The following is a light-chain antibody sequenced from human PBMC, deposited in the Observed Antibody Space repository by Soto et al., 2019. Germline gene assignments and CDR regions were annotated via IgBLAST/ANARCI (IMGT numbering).Light chain of an antibody. J-gene: IGKJ4*01. CDR2: WAS. Sequence: DIVMTKSPDSLAVSLGEGSTINCKSSQRVLYSSTNENYLAWSQQKPGQHPKLLIYWASTRESGVPDRFSGSGSGTDFTLTISSLQAEDVAVYYCQQYYSTPPTFGGGTKVEIK. V-gene: IGKV4-1*01. CDR1: QRVLYSSTNENY. CDR3: QQYYSTPPT.